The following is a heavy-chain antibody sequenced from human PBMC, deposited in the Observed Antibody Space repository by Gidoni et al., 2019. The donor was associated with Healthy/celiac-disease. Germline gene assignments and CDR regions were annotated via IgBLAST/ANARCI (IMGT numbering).Heavy chain of an antibody. CDR2: IYSGGST. V-gene: IGHV3-53*01. J-gene: IGHJ4*02. Sequence: EVQLVESGGGLSQPGGSRRLSWAASGFTVSSNYMSWVRQAPGKGLEWVSVIYSGGSTYYADSVKGRFTISRDNSKNTLYLQMNSLRAEDTAVYYCAKDFYFDYWGQGTLVTVSS. CDR1: GFTVSSNY. CDR3: AKDFYFDY.